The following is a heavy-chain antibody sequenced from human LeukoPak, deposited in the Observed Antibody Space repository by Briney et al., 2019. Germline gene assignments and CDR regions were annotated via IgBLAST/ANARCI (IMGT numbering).Heavy chain of an antibody. D-gene: IGHD5-18*01. CDR2: FDPEDGET. CDR3: ATTDTAMADASLDY. J-gene: IGHJ4*02. CDR1: GYTLTELS. V-gene: IGHV1-24*01. Sequence: GASVKVSCKASGYTLTELSMHWVRQAPGKGLEWMGGFDPEDGETIYAQKFQGRVTMTEDTSTGTAYMELSSLRSEDTAVYYCATTDTAMADASLDYWGQGTLVTVSS.